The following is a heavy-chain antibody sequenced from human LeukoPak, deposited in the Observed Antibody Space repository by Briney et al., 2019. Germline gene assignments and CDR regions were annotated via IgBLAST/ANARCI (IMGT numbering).Heavy chain of an antibody. J-gene: IGHJ4*02. Sequence: ASVKVSCKAFGGTFSSYAISWVRQAPGQGLEWMGRIIPILGIANYAQKFQGGVTITADKSTSTAYMELSSLRSEDTAVYCCARGEPGYSSSWSYWGQGTLVTVSS. CDR1: GGTFSSYA. CDR2: IIPILGIA. D-gene: IGHD6-13*01. CDR3: ARGEPGYSSSWSY. V-gene: IGHV1-69*04.